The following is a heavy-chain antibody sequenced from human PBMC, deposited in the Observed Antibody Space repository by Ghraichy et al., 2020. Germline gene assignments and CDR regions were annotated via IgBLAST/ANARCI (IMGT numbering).Heavy chain of an antibody. D-gene: IGHD1-26*01. CDR2: IRNKANSYIT. J-gene: IGHJ2*01. V-gene: IGHV3-72*01. Sequence: GESLNISCAGSGFTFSDHYMDWVRQAPGKGLEWVGRIRNKANSYITEYAASVKGRFTISRDDSTNSLYLQMNSLKTEDTAVYYCVRVSGGYLHWYFHLWGRGTLVTVSS. CDR3: VRVSGGYLHWYFHL. CDR1: GFTFSDHY.